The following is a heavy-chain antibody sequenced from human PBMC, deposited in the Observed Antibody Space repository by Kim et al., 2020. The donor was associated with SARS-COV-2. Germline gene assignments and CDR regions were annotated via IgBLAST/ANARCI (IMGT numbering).Heavy chain of an antibody. J-gene: IGHJ4*02. D-gene: IGHD5-18*01. Sequence: GGSLRLSCAASGFTFSSYAMSWVRQAPGKGLEWVSAISGSGGSTYYADSVKGRFTISRDNSKNTLYLQMNSLRAEDTAVYYCAKAKAFPFYVDTAMVLLDLIYWGQGTLVTVSS. CDR2: ISGSGGST. CDR1: GFTFSSYA. V-gene: IGHV3-23*01. CDR3: AKAKAFPFYVDTAMVLLDLIY.